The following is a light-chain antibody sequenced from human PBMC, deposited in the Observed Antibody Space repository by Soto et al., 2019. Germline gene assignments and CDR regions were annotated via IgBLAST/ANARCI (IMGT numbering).Light chain of an antibody. J-gene: IGLJ1*01. Sequence: QSALTQPASASGSPGQSITISCTGTSSDVGGYNYVSWYQQHPGKAPKLMIYDVSNRPSGVSNRFSGSKSSNTASLTISGLQAEDEADYYCSSYTSSSILYVFGTGTKVTVL. CDR2: DVS. V-gene: IGLV2-14*01. CDR3: SSYTSSSILYV. CDR1: SSDVGGYNY.